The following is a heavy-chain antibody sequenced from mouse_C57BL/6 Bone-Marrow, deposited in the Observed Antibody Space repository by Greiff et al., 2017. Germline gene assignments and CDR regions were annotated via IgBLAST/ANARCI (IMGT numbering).Heavy chain of an antibody. D-gene: IGHD1-1*01. CDR2: IDPSDSYT. CDR1: GYTFTSYW. CDR3: ARSISSHYYGSSSWFAY. J-gene: IGHJ3*01. Sequence: QVQLQQPGAELVRPGTSVKLSCKASGYTFTSYWMHWVKQRPGQGLEWIGVIDPSDSYTNYNQKFKGKATLTVDTSSSTAYMQLSSLTSEDSAVYYCARSISSHYYGSSSWFAYWGQGTLVTVSA. V-gene: IGHV1-59*01.